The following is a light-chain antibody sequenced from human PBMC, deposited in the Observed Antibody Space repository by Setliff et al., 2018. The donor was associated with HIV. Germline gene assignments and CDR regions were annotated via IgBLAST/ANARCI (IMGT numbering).Light chain of an antibody. CDR1: SSNIGKNT. CDR2: YDD. Sequence: QSVLTQPPSVSAAPRQRVTISCSGSSSNIGKNTVNWYQQVPGKAPKLLIFYDDLLPSGVSDRFSGSKSGTSASLAVRGLQPEDESIYYCASWDDTLTGPVFGGGTKVTVL. V-gene: IGLV1-36*01. CDR3: ASWDDTLTGPV. J-gene: IGLJ2*01.